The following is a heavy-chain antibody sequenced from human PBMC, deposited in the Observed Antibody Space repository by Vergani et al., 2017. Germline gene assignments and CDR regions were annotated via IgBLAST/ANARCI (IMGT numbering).Heavy chain of an antibody. D-gene: IGHD7-27*01. V-gene: IGHV3-30*18. CDR1: GFTFSSYC. Sequence: QVQLVESGGGVVQPGRSLRLSCAASGFTFSSYCMHWVRQAPGKGLEWVAVISYDRSNKYYADSVKGRFTISRDNSKKKLYLQMNSLRAEDTAVDYCAKLSAGVYIDYWGQGTLVTVSS. CDR2: ISYDRSNK. J-gene: IGHJ4*02. CDR3: AKLSAGVYIDY.